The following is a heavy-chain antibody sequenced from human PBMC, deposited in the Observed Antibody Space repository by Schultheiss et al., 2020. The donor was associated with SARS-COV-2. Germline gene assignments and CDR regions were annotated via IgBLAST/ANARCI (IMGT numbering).Heavy chain of an antibody. CDR2: INPSGGST. D-gene: IGHD5-18*01. J-gene: IGHJ4*02. CDR1: GYTFTSYY. Sequence: ASVKVSCKASGYTFTSYYMHWVRQAPGQGLEWMGIINPSGGSTSYAQKFQGRVTMTRDTSISTAYMELSRLRSDDTAVYYCAASGYSYGTGYFDYWGQGTLVTVSS. V-gene: IGHV1-46*01. CDR3: AASGYSYGTGYFDY.